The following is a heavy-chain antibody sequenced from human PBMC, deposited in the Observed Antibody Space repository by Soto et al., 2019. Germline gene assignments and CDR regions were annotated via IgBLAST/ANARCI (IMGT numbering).Heavy chain of an antibody. Sequence: LLKDSCRASGYTFTSYDLNGVRQATGQGLEWMGWMNPNSGNTGYAQKFQGRVTMTRNTSISTAYMELSSLRSEDTAVYYCASGQLGEISRFGPRGQGNLVT. J-gene: IGHJ5*02. V-gene: IGHV1-8*01. CDR1: GYTFTSYD. D-gene: IGHD3-10*01. CDR3: ASGQLGEISRFGP. CDR2: MNPNSGNT.